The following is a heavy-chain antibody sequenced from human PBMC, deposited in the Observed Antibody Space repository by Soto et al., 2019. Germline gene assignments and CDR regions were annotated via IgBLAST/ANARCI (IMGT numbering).Heavy chain of an antibody. CDR2: ISADDGYT. J-gene: IGHJ4*02. Sequence: QVQLVQSGAEMKKPGASVKVSCKASGYTFSSHGINWVRQAPGQRLEWVGWISADDGYTNYAQNLQDRVIMTTDTSTSTAYMELTSLRSDDTAVYYCARDVFYWGQGTLVTSPQ. CDR1: GYTFSSHG. V-gene: IGHV1-18*01. CDR3: ARDVFY.